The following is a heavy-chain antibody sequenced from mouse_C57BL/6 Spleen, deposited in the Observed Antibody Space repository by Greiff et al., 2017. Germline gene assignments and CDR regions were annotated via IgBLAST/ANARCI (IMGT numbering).Heavy chain of an antibody. Sequence: VQLQESGAELVKPGASVKISCKASGYAFSSYWMNWVKQRPGKGLEWIGQIYPGDGDTNYNGKFKGKATLTADKSSSTAYMQLSSLTSEDSAVSFCARVGSSKYYYAMDDWGQGTSVTVSS. J-gene: IGHJ4*01. V-gene: IGHV1-80*01. D-gene: IGHD1-1*01. CDR1: GYAFSSYW. CDR3: ARVGSSKYYYAMDD. CDR2: IYPGDGDT.